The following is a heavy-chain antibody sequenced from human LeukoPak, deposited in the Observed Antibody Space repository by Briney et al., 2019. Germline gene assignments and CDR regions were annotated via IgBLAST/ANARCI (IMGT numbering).Heavy chain of an antibody. D-gene: IGHD5-12*01. Sequence: VASVKVSCKASGGTFSRNAISWVRQAPGQGLEWMGGIIPMFGTANYAQKFQGRVTIDADQSTSTAYMELSSLRSEDTAVYYCARALVDIVATTYFDYWGQGTLVTVSS. V-gene: IGHV1-69*01. CDR3: ARALVDIVATTYFDY. J-gene: IGHJ4*02. CDR1: GGTFSRNA. CDR2: IIPMFGTA.